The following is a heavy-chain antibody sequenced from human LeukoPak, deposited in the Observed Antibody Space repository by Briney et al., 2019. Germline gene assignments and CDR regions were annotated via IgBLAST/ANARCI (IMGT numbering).Heavy chain of an antibody. D-gene: IGHD3-22*01. CDR1: GFTFSSYA. V-gene: IGHV3-23*01. CDR2: ISGSGGST. CDR3: AKTTYYYDSTGYYYFQH. J-gene: IGHJ1*01. Sequence: GGSLRLSCAASGFTFSSYAMSWVRQAPGKGLEWVSAISGSGGSTYYADSVKGRFAISRDNSKNTLYLQMNSLRAEDTAVYFCAKTTYYYDSTGYYYFQHWGQGTLVTVSS.